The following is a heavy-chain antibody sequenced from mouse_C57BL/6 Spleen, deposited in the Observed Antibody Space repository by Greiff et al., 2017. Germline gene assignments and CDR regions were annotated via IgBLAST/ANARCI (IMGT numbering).Heavy chain of an antibody. CDR2: IDPENGDT. CDR1: GFNIKDDY. V-gene: IGHV14-4*01. J-gene: IGHJ3*01. CDR3: TTDPRRFAY. Sequence: EVHLVESGAELVRPGASVKLSCTASGFNIKDDYMHWVKQRPEQGLEWIGWIDPENGDTEYASKFQGKATITADTSSNTAYLQLSSLTSEDTAVYYCTTDPRRFAYWGQGTLVTVSA.